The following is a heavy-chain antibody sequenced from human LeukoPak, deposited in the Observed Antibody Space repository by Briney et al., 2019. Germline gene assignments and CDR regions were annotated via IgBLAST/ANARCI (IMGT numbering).Heavy chain of an antibody. Sequence: ASVNVSCKASGYTFTSYGITWVRQAPGQGLEWMAWISAYNGNTNYAQNLQGRVTMTTDTSTTTAYMELRSLRSDDTAVYYCARDRIAVAGAHVFDYWGQGTLVTVSS. J-gene: IGHJ4*02. CDR1: GYTFTSYG. CDR2: ISAYNGNT. D-gene: IGHD6-19*01. CDR3: ARDRIAVAGAHVFDY. V-gene: IGHV1-18*01.